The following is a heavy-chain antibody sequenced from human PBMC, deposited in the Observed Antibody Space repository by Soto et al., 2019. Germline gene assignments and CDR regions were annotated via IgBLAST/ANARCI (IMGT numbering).Heavy chain of an antibody. Sequence: SQTLSLTCAISGDSVSSNSAAWNWIRQSPSRGLEWLGRTYYRSKWYNDYAVSVKSRITINPDTSKNQFSLQLNSVTPEDTAVYYCARAGHIVVVPAAMGVYYYGMDVWGQGTTVTVYS. V-gene: IGHV6-1*01. CDR1: GDSVSSNSAA. D-gene: IGHD2-2*01. CDR3: ARAGHIVVVPAAMGVYYYGMDV. J-gene: IGHJ6*02. CDR2: TYYRSKWYN.